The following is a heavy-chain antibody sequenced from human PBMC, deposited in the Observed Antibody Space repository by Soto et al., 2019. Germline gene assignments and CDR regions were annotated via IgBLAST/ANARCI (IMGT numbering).Heavy chain of an antibody. D-gene: IGHD5-12*01. J-gene: IGHJ6*03. Sequence: EVQLVESGGGLVQPGRSLRLSCAASGFTFDDYAMHWVRQAPGKGLEWVSGISWNSGSIGYADSVKGRFTISRDNAKNSLYLQMNSLRAEDTALYYCAKESPPYSGYLGDYYYYMDVWGKGTTVTVSS. CDR3: AKESPPYSGYLGDYYYYMDV. CDR2: ISWNSGSI. CDR1: GFTFDDYA. V-gene: IGHV3-9*01.